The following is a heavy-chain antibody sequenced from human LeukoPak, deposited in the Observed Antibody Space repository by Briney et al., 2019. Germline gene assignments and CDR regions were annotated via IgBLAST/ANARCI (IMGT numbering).Heavy chain of an antibody. V-gene: IGHV3-30*02. CDR2: IRYDGSNK. CDR1: GFTFSTYW. CDR3: AKDPGGSSWYYYYYMDV. Sequence: GGSLRLSCAASGFTFSTYWMTWVRQAPGKGLEWVAFIRYDGSNKYYADSVKGRFTISRDNSKNTLYLQMNSLRAEDTAVYYCAKDPGGSSWYYYYYMDVWGKGTTVTVSS. D-gene: IGHD6-13*01. J-gene: IGHJ6*03.